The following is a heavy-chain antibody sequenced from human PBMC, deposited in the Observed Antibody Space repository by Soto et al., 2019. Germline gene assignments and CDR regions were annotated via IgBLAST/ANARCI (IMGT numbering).Heavy chain of an antibody. D-gene: IGHD5-18*01. Sequence: SETLSLTCTVSGGSISSSSYYWGWIRQPPGKGLEWIGYIYYSGSTYYNPSLKSRVTISVDTSKNQFSLKLSSVTAADTAVYYCARVGYSYGYNFDYWGQGTLVTVSS. CDR1: GGSISSSSYY. CDR2: IYYSGST. CDR3: ARVGYSYGYNFDY. V-gene: IGHV4-30-4*08. J-gene: IGHJ4*02.